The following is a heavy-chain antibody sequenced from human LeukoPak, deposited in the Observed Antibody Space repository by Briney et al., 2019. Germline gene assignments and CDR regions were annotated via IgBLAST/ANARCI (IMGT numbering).Heavy chain of an antibody. V-gene: IGHV4-30-2*01. J-gene: IGHJ3*02. D-gene: IGHD6-13*01. CDR2: IYHSGST. CDR3: ARVAAAGVEAFDI. CDR1: GGSISSGGYY. Sequence: SETLSLTCTVSGGSISSGGYYWSWIRQPPGKGLEWIGYIYHSGSTYYNPSLKSRVTISVDTSKNQFSLKLSSVTAADTAVYYCARVAAAGVEAFDIWGQGTMVTVSS.